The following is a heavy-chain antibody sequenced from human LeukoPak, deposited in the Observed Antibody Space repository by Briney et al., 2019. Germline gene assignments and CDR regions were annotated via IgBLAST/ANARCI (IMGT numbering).Heavy chain of an antibody. Sequence: GGSLRLSCAASGFTSSSYGMHWVRQAPGKGLEWVAFIRYDGSNKYYADSVKGRFTISRDNSKNTLYRQMNSLRAEDTAVYYCAKGHGHYGSGSYGYWGQGTLVTVSS. V-gene: IGHV3-30*02. CDR1: GFTSSSYG. D-gene: IGHD3-10*01. CDR2: IRYDGSNK. CDR3: AKGHGHYGSGSYGY. J-gene: IGHJ4*02.